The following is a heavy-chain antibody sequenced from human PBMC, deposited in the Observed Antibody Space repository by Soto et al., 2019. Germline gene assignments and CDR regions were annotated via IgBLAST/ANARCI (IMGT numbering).Heavy chain of an antibody. CDR1: GFTFSSYG. D-gene: IGHD6-6*01. CDR3: AKEAQQLVRAWFDP. Sequence: PGGSLRLSCVASGFTFSSYGMHWVRQAPGKGLEWVAVISYDGSNKYYADSVKGRFTISRDNSKNTLYLQMNSLRAEDTAVYYCAKEAQQLVRAWFDPWGQGTLVTVSS. CDR2: ISYDGSNK. J-gene: IGHJ5*02. V-gene: IGHV3-30*18.